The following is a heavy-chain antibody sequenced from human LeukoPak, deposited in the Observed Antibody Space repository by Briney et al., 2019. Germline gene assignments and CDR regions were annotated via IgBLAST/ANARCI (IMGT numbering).Heavy chain of an antibody. J-gene: IGHJ5*02. D-gene: IGHD6-19*01. CDR1: GFTFSSYG. V-gene: IGHV3-23*01. Sequence: TGGSLRLSCAASGFTFSSYGMSWVRQAPGKGLEWVSAISGSGGSTYYADSVKGRFTISRDNSKNTLYLQMNSLRAEDTAVYYCAKDRGGVAVAGFRPFDPWGQGTLVTVSS. CDR3: AKDRGGVAVAGFRPFDP. CDR2: ISGSGGST.